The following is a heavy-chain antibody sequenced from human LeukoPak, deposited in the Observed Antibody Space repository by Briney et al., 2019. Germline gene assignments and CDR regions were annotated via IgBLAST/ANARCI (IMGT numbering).Heavy chain of an antibody. Sequence: PGGSLRLSCAASGFTFSTYEMDWVRQAPGKGLESVSLIYSGGSTYYADSVKGRFTISRDNSKNTLYLQMNNLRAEGAAVYYCARPHCGGGSCYLDYWGQGTLVTVSS. CDR1: GFTFSTYE. J-gene: IGHJ4*02. CDR2: IYSGGST. V-gene: IGHV3-53*01. D-gene: IGHD2-15*01. CDR3: ARPHCGGGSCYLDY.